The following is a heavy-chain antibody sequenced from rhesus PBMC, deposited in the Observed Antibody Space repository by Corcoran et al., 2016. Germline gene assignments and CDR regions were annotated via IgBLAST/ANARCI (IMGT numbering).Heavy chain of an antibody. D-gene: IGHD4-23*01. Sequence: EVQLVQSGAEVKKPGASVKISCKASGYTFTDYYLHWVRQAPGKGLELMGRVDPEAGEEIHAQKFQDRVTITADTSTDTAYMELSSLRSEDTAVYYCATAVNEYSNRPYGLDSWGQGVVVTVSS. CDR3: ATAVNEYSNRPYGLDS. CDR1: GYTFTDYY. CDR2: VDPEAGEE. J-gene: IGHJ6*01. V-gene: IGHV1-111*02.